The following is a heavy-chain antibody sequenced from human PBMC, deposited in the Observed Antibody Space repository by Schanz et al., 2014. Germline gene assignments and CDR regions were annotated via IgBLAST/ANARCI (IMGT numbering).Heavy chain of an antibody. J-gene: IGHJ6*02. CDR1: GFTVSNSY. V-gene: IGHV3-53*04. CDR3: ARAQGVIRLYYGVDV. CDR2: IYSSGST. D-gene: IGHD3-10*01. Sequence: DVQLVDSGGGLVQPGGSLRLSCAASGFTVSNSYIHWVRQAPGKGLEWVSTIYSSGSTYYADSVRGRFTISRDNSMNTVYLQMNSRRSDDAAVYYCARAQGVIRLYYGVDVWGQGTTVTVSS.